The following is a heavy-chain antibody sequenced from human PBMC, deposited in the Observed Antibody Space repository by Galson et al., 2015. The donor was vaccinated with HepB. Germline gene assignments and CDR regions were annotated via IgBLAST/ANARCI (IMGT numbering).Heavy chain of an antibody. CDR3: ATRSGFVVVSATGTYGMDV. CDR1: EFTVSSNY. CDR2: IYSGGSS. Sequence: SLRLSCAAFEFTVSSNYMSWVRQAPGKGLEWVSVIYSGGSSYYADSVKGRFTSSRDNSKNTLYLQMNSLRAEDTAVYYCATRSGFVVVSATGTYGMDVWGQGTTVTVSS. V-gene: IGHV3-53*01. D-gene: IGHD2-2*01. J-gene: IGHJ6*02.